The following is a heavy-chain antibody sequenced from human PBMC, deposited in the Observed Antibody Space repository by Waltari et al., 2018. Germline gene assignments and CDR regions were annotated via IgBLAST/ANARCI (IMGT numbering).Heavy chain of an antibody. Sequence: EVQLVESGGGLVQPGGSLRLSCAASGFTFSSYWMSWVRQAPGRGREWVANIKQDGSEKYYVEFVKGRFTISRDNAKNSLYLKRNSLRAEDTAVYYCARGSVSGSYSDFGAFDIWGQGTMVTVSS. J-gene: IGHJ3*02. D-gene: IGHD1-26*01. V-gene: IGHV3-7*01. CDR3: ARGSVSGSYSDFGAFDI. CDR1: GFTFSSYW. CDR2: IKQDGSEK.